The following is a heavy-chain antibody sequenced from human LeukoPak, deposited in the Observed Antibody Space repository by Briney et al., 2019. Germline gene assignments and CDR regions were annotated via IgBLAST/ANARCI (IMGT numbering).Heavy chain of an antibody. CDR2: FSGSGGST. CDR1: GFTLSSYA. Sequence: GGSLRLSCAASGFTLSSYAMSWVRQAPGKGLEWVSGFSGSGGSTYYVDSVKGRFTISRDNSKNTLYLQMNSLRAEDTAVYYCAKSVYSSSWFYFGYWGQGTLVTVSS. J-gene: IGHJ4*02. V-gene: IGHV3-23*01. D-gene: IGHD6-13*01. CDR3: AKSVYSSSWFYFGY.